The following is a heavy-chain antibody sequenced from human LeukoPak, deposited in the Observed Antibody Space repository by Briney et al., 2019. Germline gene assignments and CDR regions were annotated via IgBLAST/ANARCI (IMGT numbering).Heavy chain of an antibody. J-gene: IGHJ4*02. V-gene: IGHV3-30*18. CDR3: AKDHYDHFPAIDY. CDR1: GFTFSSYG. CDR2: ISYDGSNK. Sequence: GRSLRLSCAASGFTFSSYGMHWVRQAPGKGLEWVAVISYDGSNKYYADSVKGRFTISRDNSKNTLHLQMNSLRAEDTAVYYCAKDHYDHFPAIDYWGQGTLVTVSS. D-gene: IGHD3-3*01.